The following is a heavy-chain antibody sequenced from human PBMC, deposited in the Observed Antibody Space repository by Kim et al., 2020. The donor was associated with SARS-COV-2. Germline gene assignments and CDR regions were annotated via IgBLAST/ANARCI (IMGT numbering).Heavy chain of an antibody. Sequence: GGSLRLSCAASGFTFSSYGMHWVRQAPGKGLEWVAVISYDGSNKYYADSVKGRFTVSRDNSKNTLYLQMNSLRAEDTAVYSCARGGLCNCSSRWCYLGQ. CDR2: ISYDGSNK. J-gene: IGHJ4*02. D-gene: IGHD6-19*01. V-gene: IGHV3-33*05. CDR3: ARGGLCNCSSRWCY. CDR1: GFTFSSYG.